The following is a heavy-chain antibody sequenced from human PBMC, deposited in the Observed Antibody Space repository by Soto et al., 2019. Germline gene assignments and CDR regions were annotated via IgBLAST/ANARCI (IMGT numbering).Heavy chain of an antibody. J-gene: IGHJ4*02. V-gene: IGHV3-11*01. CDR3: ARVYCSSTSCYNGYFDY. D-gene: IGHD2-2*02. Sequence: GGSLRLSCAASGFTFSDYYMSWIRQAPGKGLEWVSYISSSGSTIYYADSVKGRFTISRDNAKNSLYLQMNTLRAEDTAVYYCARVYCSSTSCYNGYFDYWGQGTLVTVSS. CDR1: GFTFSDYY. CDR2: ISSSGSTI.